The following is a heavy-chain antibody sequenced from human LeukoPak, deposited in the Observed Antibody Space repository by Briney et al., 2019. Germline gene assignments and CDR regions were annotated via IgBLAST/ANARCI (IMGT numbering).Heavy chain of an antibody. V-gene: IGHV3-48*02. Sequence: GGSLRLPCAASGFIFSSFGMNWVRRPPGKGLEWISYISGAGTTTHYADSVKGRFTISRDNAKNSLYLQMNGLRDDDTAVYYCARDGMTPAGAMIDLDNWGQGALVTVSS. CDR3: ARDGMTPAGAMIDLDN. CDR2: ISGAGTTT. D-gene: IGHD2-2*01. J-gene: IGHJ4*02. CDR1: GFIFSSFG.